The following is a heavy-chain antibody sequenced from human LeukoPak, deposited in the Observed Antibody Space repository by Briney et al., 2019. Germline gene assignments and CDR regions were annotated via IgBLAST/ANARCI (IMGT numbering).Heavy chain of an antibody. V-gene: IGHV4-39*07. J-gene: IGHJ5*02. D-gene: IGHD3-22*01. Sequence: SETLSLTCTVSGGSISSSSYYWGWIRQPPGKGLEWIGSIYHSGSTYYNPSLKSRVTISVDTSKNQFSLKLSSVTAADTAVYYCARTLVVVITTKPFSYNWFDPWGQGTLVTVSS. CDR1: GGSISSSSYY. CDR3: ARTLVVVITTKPFSYNWFDP. CDR2: IYHSGST.